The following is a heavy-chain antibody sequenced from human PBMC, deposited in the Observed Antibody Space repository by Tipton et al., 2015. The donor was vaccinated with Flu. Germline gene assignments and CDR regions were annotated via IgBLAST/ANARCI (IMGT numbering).Heavy chain of an antibody. CDR3: ARARMVSRGNDDIAGDFDY. V-gene: IGHV4-38-2*02. CDR1: GDSISSRYY. J-gene: IGHJ4*02. CDR2: IFRTGST. D-gene: IGHD2-15*01. Sequence: LSLTCTISGDSISSRYYWGWIRQPPGKGLEWIGNIFRTGSTYHNPSLKSRVTMSVDTSKNQFSLKVFSVTAADTAVYYCARARMVSRGNDDIAGDFDYWGRGTLVTVSS.